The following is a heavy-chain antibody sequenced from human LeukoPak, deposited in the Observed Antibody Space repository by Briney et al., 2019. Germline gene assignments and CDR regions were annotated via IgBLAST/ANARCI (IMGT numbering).Heavy chain of an antibody. J-gene: IGHJ6*03. V-gene: IGHV3-64*01. Sequence: GGTLRFSCAASGFTFSSYAMHWVRQAPGKGLEYVSAISSNGGSTYYANSVKVRFTISRDNSKNTLYLQMGSLRAEDMAVYYCARGTLGHYYYMDVWGKGTTVTISS. CDR2: ISSNGGST. CDR3: ARGTLGHYYYMDV. CDR1: GFTFSSYA. D-gene: IGHD1-26*01.